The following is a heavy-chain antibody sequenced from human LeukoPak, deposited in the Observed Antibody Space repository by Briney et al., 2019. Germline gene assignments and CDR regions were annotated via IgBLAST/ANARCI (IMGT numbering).Heavy chain of an antibody. Sequence: PGRSLRLSCAASGFTIDNYAMHWVRQVPGKDLEWVSGISLNSGKTAYADSVKGRFTISRDNAKNSLYLQMHSLRADDTAVYYCAKVHGTLTVESPFDYWGQGTLVTVSS. V-gene: IGHV3-9*01. J-gene: IGHJ4*02. CDR2: ISLNSGKT. CDR3: AKVHGTLTVESPFDY. D-gene: IGHD4-23*01. CDR1: GFTIDNYA.